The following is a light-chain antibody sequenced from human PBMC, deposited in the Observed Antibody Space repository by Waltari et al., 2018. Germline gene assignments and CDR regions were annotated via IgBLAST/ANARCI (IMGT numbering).Light chain of an antibody. Sequence: QSALTQPASVSGSPGQSITISCTGTSSDVGNYKRVPWYQQHPGKAPKLMIYAVSKRPSGVSDRFSGSKSCDMASLTISGLQPEDEAEYFCSSYAGSSKGVFGGGTKVTVL. V-gene: IGLV2-23*02. CDR1: SSDVGNYKR. CDR3: SSYAGSSKGV. CDR2: AVS. J-gene: IGLJ2*01.